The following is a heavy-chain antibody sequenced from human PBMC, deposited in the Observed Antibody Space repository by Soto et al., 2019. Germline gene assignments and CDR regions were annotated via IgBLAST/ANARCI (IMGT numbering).Heavy chain of an antibody. Sequence: GESLKISCKGSGYSFTSYWIGWVRQMPGKGLEWMGIIYPGDSDTGYSPSFQGQVTISADKSISTAYLQWSSLKASDTAMYYCARTPRLITIFGVVTHDYGMDVWGQGTTVTVSS. CDR2: IYPGDSDT. CDR3: ARTPRLITIFGVVTHDYGMDV. V-gene: IGHV5-51*01. D-gene: IGHD3-3*01. J-gene: IGHJ6*02. CDR1: GYSFTSYW.